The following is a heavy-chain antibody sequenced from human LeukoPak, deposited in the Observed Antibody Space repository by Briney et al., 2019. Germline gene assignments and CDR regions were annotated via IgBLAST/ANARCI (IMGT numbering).Heavy chain of an antibody. D-gene: IGHD2-15*01. CDR2: ISAYNGNT. Sequence: ASVKVSCKASGYTFTSYGISWVRQAPGQGLEWMGWISAYNGNTNYAQKLQVRVTMTTDTSTSTAYMELRSLRSDDTAVYYCARTPYCSGGSCYHYYGMDVWGQGTTVTVSS. J-gene: IGHJ6*02. V-gene: IGHV1-18*01. CDR3: ARTPYCSGGSCYHYYGMDV. CDR1: GYTFTSYG.